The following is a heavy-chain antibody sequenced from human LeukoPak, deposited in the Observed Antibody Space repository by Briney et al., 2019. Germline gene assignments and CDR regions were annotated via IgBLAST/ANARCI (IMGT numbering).Heavy chain of an antibody. V-gene: IGHV4-61*02. CDR3: ARGMVRGVIADP. D-gene: IGHD3-10*01. CDR1: GGSISSGSYY. J-gene: IGHJ5*02. Sequence: SETLSLTCTVSGGSISSGSYYWSWIRQPAGKGLEWIGRIYTSGSTNYNPSLKSRVTISVDTSKNQFSLTLSSVTAADTAVYYCARGMVRGVIADPWGQGTLVTVSS. CDR2: IYTSGST.